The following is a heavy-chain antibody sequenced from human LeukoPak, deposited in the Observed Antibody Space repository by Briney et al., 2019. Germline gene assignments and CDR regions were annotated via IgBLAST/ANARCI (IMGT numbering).Heavy chain of an antibody. D-gene: IGHD3-3*01. CDR1: GGSFSGYY. CDR2: INHSGST. V-gene: IGHV4-34*01. Sequence: TSEILSLTCAVYGGSFSGYYWNWIRQPPGKGLEWIGEINHSGSTNYNPSLKSRVTMSVDTSKNQFSLKLSSVTAADTAVYYCARGFIEWLLLDYWGQGTLVTVSS. J-gene: IGHJ4*02. CDR3: ARGFIEWLLLDY.